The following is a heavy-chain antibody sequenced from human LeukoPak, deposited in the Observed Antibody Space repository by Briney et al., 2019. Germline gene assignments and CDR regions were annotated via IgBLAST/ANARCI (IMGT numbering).Heavy chain of an antibody. D-gene: IGHD5-18*01. Sequence: SETLSLTCTVSGGSISSYYWSWIRQSPGKGLEWIGYIYYGGTTNYNPSLKSRVTMLIDTSKNQFSLRLSSVTAADTAVYYCARHAGGYSYETWGQGTLVTVSS. V-gene: IGHV4-59*01. CDR3: ARHAGGYSYET. J-gene: IGHJ4*02. CDR1: GGSISSYY. CDR2: IYYGGTT.